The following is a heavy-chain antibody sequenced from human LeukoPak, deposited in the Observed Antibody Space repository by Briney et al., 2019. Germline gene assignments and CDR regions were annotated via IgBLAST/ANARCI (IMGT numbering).Heavy chain of an antibody. V-gene: IGHV4-34*01. Sequence: SETLSLTCAVYGGSFSGYYWSWIRQPPGKGLESIGSIYYSGTTYYNPSLKSRVTISVYTSKNQFSLKLNSVTAADTAFYYCARRMATHMGGAFDIWGQGTMVTLSS. D-gene: IGHD5-24*01. CDR3: ARRMATHMGGAFDI. CDR1: GGSFSGYY. CDR2: IYYSGTT. J-gene: IGHJ3*02.